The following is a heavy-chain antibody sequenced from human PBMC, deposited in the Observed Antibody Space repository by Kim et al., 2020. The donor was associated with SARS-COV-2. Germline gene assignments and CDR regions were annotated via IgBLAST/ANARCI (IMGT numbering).Heavy chain of an antibody. CDR2: ISSSSSYI. V-gene: IGHV3-21*01. CDR3: ARIGEGSYYDYVWGSYRYTDNYFDY. CDR1: GFTFSSYS. Sequence: GGSLRLSCAASGFTFSSYSMNWVRQAPGKGLEWVSSISSSSSYIYYADSVKGRFTISRDNAKNSLYLQMNSLRAEDTAVYYCARIGEGSYYDYVWGSYRYTDNYFDYWGQGTLVTVSS. D-gene: IGHD3-16*02. J-gene: IGHJ4*02.